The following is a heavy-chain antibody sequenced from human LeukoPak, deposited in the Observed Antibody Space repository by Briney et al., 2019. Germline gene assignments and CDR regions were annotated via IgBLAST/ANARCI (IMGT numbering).Heavy chain of an antibody. J-gene: IGHJ3*02. CDR3: ARPRSLMTRGAFDI. Sequence: ASVKVSCKASGYTFTSYDITWVRQAPGQGLEWMGWINGYSGNTNYAPKLQGRVTMTTDTSTSTAFLELRSLRSDDTAVYYCARPRSLMTRGAFDIWGQGTMVTVSS. CDR1: GYTFTSYD. D-gene: IGHD4-11*01. CDR2: INGYSGNT. V-gene: IGHV1-18*01.